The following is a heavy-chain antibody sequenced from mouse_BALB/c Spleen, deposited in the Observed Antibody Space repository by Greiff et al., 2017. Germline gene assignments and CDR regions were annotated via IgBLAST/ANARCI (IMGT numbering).Heavy chain of an antibody. D-gene: IGHD1-1*01. V-gene: IGHV1-9*01. CDR1: GYTFSSYW. CDR2: ILPGSGST. J-gene: IGHJ2*01. Sequence: QVQLKQSGAELMKPGASVKISCKATGYTFSSYWIEWVKQRPGHGLEWIGEILPGSGSTNYNEKFKGKATFTADTSSNTAYMQLSSLTSEDSAVYYCARLGITTTVVANDYWGQGTTLTVSS. CDR3: ARLGITTTVVANDY.